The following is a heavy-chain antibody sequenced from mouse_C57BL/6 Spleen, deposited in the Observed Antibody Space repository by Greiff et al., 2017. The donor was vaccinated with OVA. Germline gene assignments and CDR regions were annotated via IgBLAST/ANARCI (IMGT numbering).Heavy chain of an antibody. CDR3: ARGGYGSSRGYLDS. CDR1: GYSFTGYY. CDR2: INPSTGGT. J-gene: IGHJ2*01. V-gene: IGHV1-42*01. D-gene: IGHD1-1*01. Sequence: VQLQQSGPELVKPGASVKISCKASGYSFTGYYMNWVKQSPEKSLEWIGEINPSTGGTTYNQKFKAKATLTVDKSSSTAYMQLKSLTSEDSAVYYWARGGYGSSRGYLDSGGQGTTLTVSS.